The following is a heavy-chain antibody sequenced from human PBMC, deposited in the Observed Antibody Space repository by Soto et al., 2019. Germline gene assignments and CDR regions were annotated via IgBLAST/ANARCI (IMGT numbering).Heavy chain of an antibody. J-gene: IGHJ4*02. D-gene: IGHD2-2*01. Sequence: ASVKVSCKTSGYPFPSFEVHWIRQTPGQRPEWMGGISNAGSGNTKYSQKFQDRLTITGDKRATTVYMALSSLTSEDTATYYCARESNHYQDFFQNWGQGTQVTVSS. CDR3: ARESNHYQDFFQN. CDR2: ISNAGSGNT. CDR1: GYPFPSFE. V-gene: IGHV1-3*01.